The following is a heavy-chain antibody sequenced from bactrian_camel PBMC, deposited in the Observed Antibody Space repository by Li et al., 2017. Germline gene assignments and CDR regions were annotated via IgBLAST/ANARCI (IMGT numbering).Heavy chain of an antibody. CDR2: IASDGST. Sequence: QVQLVESGGGSVQAGGSLRLSCAASGYTTSSYCMAWYRQTPGKEREGVAAIASDGSTSYADSVKGRFTASKDSGKNTLYLQMDSLKGEDTAIYICAADLGAVYYSDSCLDFGYWGQGTQVTVS. V-gene: IGHV3S53*01. D-gene: IGHD4*01. J-gene: IGHJ6*01. CDR3: AADLGAVYYSDSCLDFGY. CDR1: GYTTSSYC.